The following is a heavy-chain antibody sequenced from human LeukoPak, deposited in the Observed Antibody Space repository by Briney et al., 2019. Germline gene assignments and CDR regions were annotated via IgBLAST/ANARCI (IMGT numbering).Heavy chain of an antibody. CDR3: ARVGTWELQRVFDY. D-gene: IGHD1-26*01. Sequence: HAGGSLRLSCAASGFTFTDYWMTWVRQVPGEGLEWVANIHKAGTESYYVDSVKGRFAISRDNAKNSLYLQLSSLRVDDTAVYYCARVGTWELQRVFDYWGQGTLVTVSS. CDR2: IHKAGTES. CDR1: GFTFTDYW. J-gene: IGHJ4*02. V-gene: IGHV3-7*01.